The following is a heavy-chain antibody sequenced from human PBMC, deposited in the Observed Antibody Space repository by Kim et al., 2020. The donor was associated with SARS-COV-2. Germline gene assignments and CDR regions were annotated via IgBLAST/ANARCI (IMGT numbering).Heavy chain of an antibody. Sequence: LSLTCAASGFTVSSNYMSWVRQAPGKGLEWVSVIYSGGSTYYADSVKGRFTISRDNSKNTLYLQMNSLRAEDTAVYYCARRGYYYDSSGYGYYFDYWGQGTLVTVSS. V-gene: IGHV3-66*01. CDR2: IYSGGST. CDR1: GFTVSSNY. D-gene: IGHD3-22*01. J-gene: IGHJ4*02. CDR3: ARRGYYYDSSGYGYYFDY.